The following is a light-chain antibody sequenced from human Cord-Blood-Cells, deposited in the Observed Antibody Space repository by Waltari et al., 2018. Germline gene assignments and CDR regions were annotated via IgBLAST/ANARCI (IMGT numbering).Light chain of an antibody. J-gene: IGKJ1*01. CDR2: DAS. V-gene: IGKV3-11*01. CDR3: QQRSNWPPKWT. Sequence: EIVLTQSPHSLPLLPVEIATPSSRSSQTVSSYLAWYQQKPGQAPRLLIYDASNRHTGIPARFSGSGSGTDFTLTISSLEPEDFAVYYCQQRSNWPPKWTFGQGTKVEIK. CDR1: QTVSSY.